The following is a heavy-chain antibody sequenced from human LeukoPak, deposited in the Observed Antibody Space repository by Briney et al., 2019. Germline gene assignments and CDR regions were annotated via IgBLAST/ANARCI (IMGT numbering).Heavy chain of an antibody. Sequence: GRSLRLSCAASGFTFSSYGMHWVRQAPGKGLEWVTVISYDGSKKYYADSVKGRFTISRDNAKNSLYLQMNSLRAEDTAVYYCARADSSSWYESLDYWGQGTLVTVSS. CDR2: ISYDGSKK. CDR3: ARADSSSWYESLDY. CDR1: GFTFSSYG. V-gene: IGHV3-30*03. D-gene: IGHD6-13*01. J-gene: IGHJ4*02.